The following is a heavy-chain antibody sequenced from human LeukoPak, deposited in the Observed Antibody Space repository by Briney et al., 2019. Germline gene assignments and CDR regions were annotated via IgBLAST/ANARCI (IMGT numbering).Heavy chain of an antibody. CDR2: INQDGSIE. J-gene: IGHJ4*02. D-gene: IGHD5-12*01. Sequence: GGSLRLSCAASGFTFSNSWMSWVRQAPGKGLEWVANINQDGSIESFLNSVRGRFTISRDNTKNSLYLEMNSLRDDDTAVYYCARETRPLLRWGQRSFDYWGQGTLVTVSS. V-gene: IGHV3-7*01. CDR1: GFTFSNSW. CDR3: ARETRPLLRWGQRSFDY.